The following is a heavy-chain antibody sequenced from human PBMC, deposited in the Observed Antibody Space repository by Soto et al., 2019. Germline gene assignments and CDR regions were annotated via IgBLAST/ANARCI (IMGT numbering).Heavy chain of an antibody. Sequence: GGSLRLSCAASGFTFSSCAMGWVRQAPGKGLEWVSDIIDSGASTYYADSVKGRFTISRDNSKSTLYLQMNSLRAEDTALYYCAKGRSYYYYYAVDVCGQGTTVTVSS. CDR3: AKGRSYYYYYAVDV. CDR2: IIDSGAST. CDR1: GFTFSSCA. V-gene: IGHV3-23*01. J-gene: IGHJ6*02.